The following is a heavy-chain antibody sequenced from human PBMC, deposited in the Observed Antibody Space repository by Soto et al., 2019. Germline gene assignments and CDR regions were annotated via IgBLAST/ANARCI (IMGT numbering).Heavy chain of an antibody. V-gene: IGHV4-4*02. D-gene: IGHD6-19*01. CDR1: GDSISNSRW. Sequence: QVQLQESGPGLVKPSGTLSLTCAVSGDSISNSRWWTWVRQPPGKGLEWIGDIFHSGDTNYNPSLKSRVFIPADNTQNQSSLKVSSVTAADTAVYYCAYSTGSYRPYVWGQRTLVTVSS. J-gene: IGHJ3*01. CDR2: IFHSGDT. CDR3: AYSTGSYRPYV.